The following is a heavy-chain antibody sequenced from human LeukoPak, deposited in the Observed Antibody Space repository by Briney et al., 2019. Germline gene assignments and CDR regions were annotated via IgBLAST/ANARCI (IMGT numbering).Heavy chain of an antibody. J-gene: IGHJ4*02. CDR2: IYPSDSDT. CDR1: GYSFTNYW. D-gene: IGHD7-27*01. V-gene: IGHV5-51*01. Sequence: GESLKISCKGSGYSFTNYWIGWGRQMPGKGLEWMGIIYPSDSDTTYSPSFQGQVTISADKSISTAYLQWSSLKASDTAMYYCARRELGILYYFDYWGQGTLVTVSS. CDR3: ARRELGILYYFDY.